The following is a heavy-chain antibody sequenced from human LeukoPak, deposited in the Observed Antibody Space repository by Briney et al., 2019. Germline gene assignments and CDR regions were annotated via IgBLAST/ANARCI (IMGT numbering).Heavy chain of an antibody. J-gene: IGHJ4*02. CDR2: FDPEDGET. CDR1: VYTLTELS. Sequence: ASVKVSCKVSVYTLTELSMHWVRQAPGKGLEWMGGFDPEDGETIYAQKFQGRVTMTEDTSTDTAYMEPSSLRSEDTAVYYCATVYYGSGPGDYWGQGTLVTVSS. D-gene: IGHD3-10*01. V-gene: IGHV1-24*01. CDR3: ATVYYGSGPGDY.